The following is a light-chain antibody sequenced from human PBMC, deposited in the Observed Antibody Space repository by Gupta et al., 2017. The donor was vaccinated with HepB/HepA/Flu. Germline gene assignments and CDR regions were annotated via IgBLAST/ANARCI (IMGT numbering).Light chain of an antibody. Sequence: EIVMTQPPATLSVSPGERATLSCRASQSISSNLAWYQQIPGQAPRLIIFGASTRATGVPARFSGSWSGTEFTLTISSLQSEDFAFYYCQQYKIRPLTFGGGTKVEIK. CDR1: QSISSN. CDR3: QQYKIRPLT. CDR2: GAS. V-gene: IGKV3-15*01. J-gene: IGKJ4*01.